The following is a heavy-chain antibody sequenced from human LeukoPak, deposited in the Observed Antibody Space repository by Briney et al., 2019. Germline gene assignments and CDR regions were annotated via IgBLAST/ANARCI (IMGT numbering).Heavy chain of an antibody. CDR3: ARSAFLVTAPGLYYFDY. D-gene: IGHD6-13*01. CDR2: IYNSGST. V-gene: IGHV4-4*07. CDR1: GDSISSFY. J-gene: IGHJ4*02. Sequence: SETLPLTCTVSGDSISSFYWSWIRQPAGKGLEWIGHIYNSGSTNYNPSLKGRVTMSVATSKNQFSLHLSSVTAADTAVYYCARSAFLVTAPGLYYFDYWGQGTLVAVSS.